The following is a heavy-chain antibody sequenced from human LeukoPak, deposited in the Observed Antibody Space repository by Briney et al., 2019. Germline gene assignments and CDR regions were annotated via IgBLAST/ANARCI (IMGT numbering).Heavy chain of an antibody. CDR3: AKATLRTCSGARCYDFDN. V-gene: IGHV3-23*01. D-gene: IGHD2-15*01. CDR2: FSGGVDTT. CDR1: GFTFTSYA. J-gene: IGHJ4*02. Sequence: PGGSLRLSCAASGFTFTSYAMSWVRQTPGKGLEWVSTFSGGVDTTYYADSVKGRFTIPRDNSKNTLDLEMNSLRAEDTAVYYCAKATLRTCSGARCYDFDNWGQGTLVTVSS.